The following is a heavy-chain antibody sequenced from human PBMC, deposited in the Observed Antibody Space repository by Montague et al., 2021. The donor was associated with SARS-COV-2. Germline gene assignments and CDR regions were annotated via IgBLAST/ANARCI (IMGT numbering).Heavy chain of an antibody. V-gene: IGHV4-34*01. CDR2: INHGGST. CDR3: ARGHQGVAMIVVVMIGAEYYFDY. Sequence: SETLSLTCAVYGGSFNDYYWSWIRQPPGKGLEWIGEINHGGSTNYSPSLKSRVTISADTSKNQFSLKLESVTAADTANYYCARGHQGVAMIVVVMIGAEYYFDYWGQGSLVTVSS. J-gene: IGHJ4*02. D-gene: IGHD3-22*01. CDR1: GGSFNDYY.